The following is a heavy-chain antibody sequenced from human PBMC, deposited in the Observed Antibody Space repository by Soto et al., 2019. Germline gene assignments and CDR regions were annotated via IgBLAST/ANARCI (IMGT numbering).Heavy chain of an antibody. J-gene: IGHJ4*02. CDR1: GGSISSGDYY. V-gene: IGHV4-30-4*01. Sequence: KASETLSLTCTVSGGSISSGDYYWSWIRQPPGKGLEWIGYIFHSGSTYYNPSLKSRLTLSVDTSKNQFSLNLRSVTAADTAVYYCARDNGGNSEFGHWGQGTLVTVSS. CDR3: ARDNGGNSEFGH. D-gene: IGHD2-21*02. CDR2: IFHSGST.